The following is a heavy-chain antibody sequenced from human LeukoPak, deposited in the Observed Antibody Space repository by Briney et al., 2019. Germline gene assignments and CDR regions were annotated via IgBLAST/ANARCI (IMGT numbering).Heavy chain of an antibody. CDR1: GFTFDDYG. D-gene: IGHD6-19*01. Sequence: GGSLRLSCAASGFTFDDYGLSWVRQAPGKGLEWVSSISSSSSYIYYADSVKGRFTISRDNAKNSLYLQMNSLRVEDTAVYYCARAPTFSGWFDYWGQGTLVTVSS. CDR3: ARAPTFSGWFDY. J-gene: IGHJ4*02. CDR2: ISSSSSYI. V-gene: IGHV3-21*01.